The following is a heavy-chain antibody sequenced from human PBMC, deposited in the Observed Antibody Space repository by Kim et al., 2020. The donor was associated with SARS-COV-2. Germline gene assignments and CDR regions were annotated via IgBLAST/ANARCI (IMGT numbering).Heavy chain of an antibody. V-gene: IGHV1-2*02. CDR3: ARDSGSYPTYNWFDP. CDR1: GYTFTGYY. Sequence: ASVKVSCKASGYTFTGYYMHWVRQAPGQGLEWMGWINPNSGGTYYAQKFQGRVTMTRDTSISTAFMELSGLRSDDTAVFYCARDSGSYPTYNWFDPWGQGILVTVSS. D-gene: IGHD1-26*01. CDR2: INPNSGGT. J-gene: IGHJ5*02.